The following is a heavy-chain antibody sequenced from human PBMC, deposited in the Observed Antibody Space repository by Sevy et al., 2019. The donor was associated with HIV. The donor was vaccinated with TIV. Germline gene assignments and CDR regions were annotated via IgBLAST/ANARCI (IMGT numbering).Heavy chain of an antibody. D-gene: IGHD2-15*01. Sequence: SETLSLTCTVSGGSISSSSYYWGWIRQPPGKGLEWIGSIYYSGSTYYNPSLKSRVTISVDTSKNQFSLMLSSVTAADTAVYYCARLGYCSGGSCYWGPAYWGQGTLVTVSS. CDR2: IYYSGST. J-gene: IGHJ4*02. V-gene: IGHV4-39*01. CDR3: ARLGYCSGGSCYWGPAY. CDR1: GGSISSSSYY.